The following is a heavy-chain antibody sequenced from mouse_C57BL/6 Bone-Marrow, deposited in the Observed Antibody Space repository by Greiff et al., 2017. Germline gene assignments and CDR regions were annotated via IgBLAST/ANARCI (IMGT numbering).Heavy chain of an antibody. CDR2: INPNNGGT. D-gene: IGHD1-1*01. Sequence: VQLQQSGPELVKPGASVKIPCKASGYTFTDYNMDWVKQSHGKSLEWIGDINPNNGGTIYNQKFKGKATLTVDKSSSTAYMELRSLTSEDTAVYYCARRVYGSSSAMDYWGQGTSVTVSS. J-gene: IGHJ4*01. CDR3: ARRVYGSSSAMDY. V-gene: IGHV1-18*01. CDR1: GYTFTDYN.